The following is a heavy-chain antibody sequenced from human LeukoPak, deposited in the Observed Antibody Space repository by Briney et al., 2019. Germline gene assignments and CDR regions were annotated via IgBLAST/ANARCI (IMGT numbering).Heavy chain of an antibody. CDR2: ISYDGSNK. D-gene: IGHD3-22*01. V-gene: IGHV3-30-3*01. J-gene: IGHJ4*02. Sequence: PGGSLRLSCAASGFTFSSYAIHWVRQAPGKGLEWVAVISYDGSNKYYADSVKGRFTISRDNSKNTLYLQMNSLRAEDTAVYYCARDRVTMIVASPPSPDYWGQGTLVTVSS. CDR1: GFTFSSYA. CDR3: ARDRVTMIVASPPSPDY.